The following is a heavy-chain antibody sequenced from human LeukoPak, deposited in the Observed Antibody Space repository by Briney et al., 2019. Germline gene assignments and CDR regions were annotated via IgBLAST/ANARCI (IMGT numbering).Heavy chain of an antibody. D-gene: IGHD3-10*01. Sequence: GESLKISCKASGYRFTSYWIGWVRQMPGKGLEWMGIIYPGDSDTRYSPSFEGQVTISADKSISTAYLQWSSLKASDTAIYYCARPTAYYYGSGSYPYWFDPWGQGTLVTVSS. CDR3: ARPTAYYYGSGSYPYWFDP. J-gene: IGHJ5*02. V-gene: IGHV5-51*01. CDR2: IYPGDSDT. CDR1: GYRFTSYW.